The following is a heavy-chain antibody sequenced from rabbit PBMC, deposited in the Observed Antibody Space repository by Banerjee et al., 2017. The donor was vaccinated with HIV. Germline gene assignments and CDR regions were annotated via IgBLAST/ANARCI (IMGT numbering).Heavy chain of an antibody. Sequence: QEQLEESGGGLVQPEGSLTLTCTASGFSFSSSYYMCWFRQAPGKGLEWIGCINSSSRNVVYASWATGRFTISKTSSTTVTLQMTSLTAADTATYFCARFLANGWGGFDLWGPVTLVTVS. D-gene: IGHD4-1*01. CDR1: GFSFSSSYY. J-gene: IGHJ4*01. CDR2: INSSSRNV. CDR3: ARFLANGWGGFDL. V-gene: IGHV1S45*01.